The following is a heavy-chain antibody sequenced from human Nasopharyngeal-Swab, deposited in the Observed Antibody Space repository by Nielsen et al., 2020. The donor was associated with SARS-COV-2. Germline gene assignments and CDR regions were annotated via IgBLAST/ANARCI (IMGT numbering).Heavy chain of an antibody. J-gene: IGHJ5*01. Sequence: GESLNISCAGSGFSFSSYKINWVRQAPGKGLEWVSSISGDSTNIYYADSLKGRFTISRDNAKNSVYLQMDSLTAEDTAVYFCARESRAAAAGFDSWGHGTLVTVSS. V-gene: IGHV3-21*01. CDR2: ISGDSTNI. CDR3: ARESRAAAAGFDS. CDR1: GFSFSSYK. D-gene: IGHD6-13*01.